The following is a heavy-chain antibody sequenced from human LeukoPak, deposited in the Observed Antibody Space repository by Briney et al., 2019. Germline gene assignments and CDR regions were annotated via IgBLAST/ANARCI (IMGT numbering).Heavy chain of an antibody. J-gene: IGHJ4*02. CDR3: ARINPFDY. Sequence: PSETLSLTCTVSGGSISSYYWSWIRQPPGKGLEWIGYIYYSGSTNYNPSLKSRVTISVDTSKNQFSLKLSSVTAADTAVYYCARINPFDYWGQGTLVTVSS. V-gene: IGHV4-59*01. CDR1: GGSISSYY. CDR2: IYYSGST.